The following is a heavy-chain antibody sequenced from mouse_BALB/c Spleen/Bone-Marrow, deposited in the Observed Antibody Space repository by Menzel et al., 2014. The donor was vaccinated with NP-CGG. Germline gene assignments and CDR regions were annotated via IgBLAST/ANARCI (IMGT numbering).Heavy chain of an antibody. CDR1: GYTFTNYV. V-gene: IGHV1-14*01. J-gene: IGHJ3*01. CDR3: ARVYYGYDGTSSWFAY. CDR2: INPYNDGT. D-gene: IGHD2-2*01. Sequence: EVKLVESGPELVKPGASVKMSCKASGYTFTNYVMHWVKQKPGQGLGWIGYINPYNDGTKYNEKFKGKATLTSDKSSSTAYMDLSSLTSEDSAVYYCARVYYGYDGTSSWFAYWGQGTLVTVSA.